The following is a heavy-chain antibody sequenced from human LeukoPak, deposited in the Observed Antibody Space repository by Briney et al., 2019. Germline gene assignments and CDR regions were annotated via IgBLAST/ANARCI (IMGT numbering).Heavy chain of an antibody. D-gene: IGHD3-22*01. CDR3: ARDSDSSGPNWFDP. V-gene: IGHV3-30-3*01. CDR2: ISYDGSNK. Sequence: GGSLRLSSAASGFTFSSYAMHWVRQAPGKGLEWVAVISYDGSNKYYADSVKGRFTISRDNSKNTLYLQMNSLRAEDTAVYYCARDSDSSGPNWFDPWGQGTLVTVSS. J-gene: IGHJ5*02. CDR1: GFTFSSYA.